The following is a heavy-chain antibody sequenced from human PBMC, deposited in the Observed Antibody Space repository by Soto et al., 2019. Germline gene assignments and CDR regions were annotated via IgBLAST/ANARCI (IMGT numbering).Heavy chain of an antibody. CDR2: IYYRGST. V-gene: IGHV4-30-4*01. CDR3: ARFGGTGTDGDWNWFXS. D-gene: IGHD3-16*01. CDR1: GGSISSGDYY. Sequence: SETLALTCTVSGGSISSGDYYWSWIRQPPGKGLEWIGNIYYRGSTSYNPSLKSRVTISVDTSKNQFSLKLISVTAADTAVYYCARFGGTGTDGDWNWFXSWGQRTLVPVSS. J-gene: IGHJ5*01.